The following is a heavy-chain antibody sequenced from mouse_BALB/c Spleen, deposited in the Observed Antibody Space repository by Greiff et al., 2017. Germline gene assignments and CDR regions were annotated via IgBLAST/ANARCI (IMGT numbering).Heavy chain of an antibody. CDR1: GFSLTSYG. Sequence: VKVVESGPDLVAPSQSLSITCTVSGFSLTSYGVHWVRQPPGKGLEWLVVIWSDGSTTYNSALKSRLSISKDNSKSQVFLKMNSLQTDDTAMYYCARQQTARGYAMDYWGQGTSVTVSS. D-gene: IGHD3-2*01. V-gene: IGHV2-6-2*01. J-gene: IGHJ4*01. CDR3: ARQQTARGYAMDY. CDR2: IWSDGST.